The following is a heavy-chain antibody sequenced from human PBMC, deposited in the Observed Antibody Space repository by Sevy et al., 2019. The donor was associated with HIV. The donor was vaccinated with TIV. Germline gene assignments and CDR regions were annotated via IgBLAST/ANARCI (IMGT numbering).Heavy chain of an antibody. J-gene: IGHJ6*02. CDR1: GGSISSGGYY. CDR3: AREGITIFGVVYGMDV. CDR2: IYYSGST. V-gene: IGHV4-31*03. Sequence: SETLSLTCTVSGGSISSGGYYWSWIRQHPGKGLEWIGYIYYSGSTYYNPSLKSRVTISVDTSKNQFSLKLSSVTAADTAVYYCAREGITIFGVVYGMDVWGQGTTVTVSS. D-gene: IGHD3-3*01.